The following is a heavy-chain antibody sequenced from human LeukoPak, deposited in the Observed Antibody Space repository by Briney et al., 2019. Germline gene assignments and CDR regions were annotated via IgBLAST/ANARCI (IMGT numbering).Heavy chain of an antibody. CDR3: AKDPNWEGGY. D-gene: IGHD1-26*01. J-gene: IGHJ4*02. CDR1: GFSFGDSD. Sequence: GGSLRLSCAASGFSFGDSDMNWFRQAPGEGPQWVANINYLGLRTYYADSVKGRFTIARDNSKNMLFLQMDGLRVEDMALYYCAKDPNWEGGYWGQGTLVTVSS. CDR2: INYLGLRT. V-gene: IGHV3-23*01.